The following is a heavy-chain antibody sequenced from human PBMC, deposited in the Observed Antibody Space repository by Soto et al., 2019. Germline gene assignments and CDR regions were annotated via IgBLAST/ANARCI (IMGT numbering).Heavy chain of an antibody. J-gene: IGHJ4*02. CDR3: AREGRDGYNPAGIDY. Sequence: ASVKVSCKASGGTFSSYAISWVRQAPGQGLEWMGGIIPIFGTANYAQKFQGRVTITADESTSTAYMELSSLRSEDTAVYYCAREGRDGYNPAGIDYWGQGTLVTVSS. V-gene: IGHV1-69*13. CDR2: IIPIFGTA. D-gene: IGHD5-12*01. CDR1: GGTFSSYA.